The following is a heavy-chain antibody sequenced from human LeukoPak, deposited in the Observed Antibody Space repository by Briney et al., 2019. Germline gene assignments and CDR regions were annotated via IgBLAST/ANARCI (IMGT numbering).Heavy chain of an antibody. D-gene: IGHD3-16*01. CDR1: GFTFSSYW. V-gene: IGHV3-74*03. J-gene: IGHJ6*03. CDR2: INRDGSTT. Sequence: GGSLRLSCTASGFTFSSYWMHWVRQVPGEGPVWVSRINRDGSTTKYADSVKGRFTISRDNVQNTLYLQMSSLRAEDTAMYYCTRGGGYYYYYYMDVWGKGTTVTVSS. CDR3: TRGGGYYYYYYMDV.